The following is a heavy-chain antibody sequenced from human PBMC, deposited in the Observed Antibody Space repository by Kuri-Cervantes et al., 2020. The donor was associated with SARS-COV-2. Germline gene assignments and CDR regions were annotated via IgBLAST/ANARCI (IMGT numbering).Heavy chain of an antibody. CDR2: INPNSGGT. CDR1: GYTFTGYY. D-gene: IGHD3-22*01. CDR3: ARADHYYDSSGYSQETFGY. Sequence: ASVKVSCKASGYTFTGYYMHWVRQAPGQGLEWMGWINPNSGGTNYAQKFQGWVTVTRDTSISTAYMELSRLRSDDTAVYYCARADHYYDSSGYSQETFGYWGQGTLVTVSS. V-gene: IGHV1-2*04. J-gene: IGHJ4*02.